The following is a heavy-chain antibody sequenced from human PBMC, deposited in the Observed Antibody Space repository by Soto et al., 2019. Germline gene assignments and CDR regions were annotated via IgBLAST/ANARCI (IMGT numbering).Heavy chain of an antibody. CDR2: IIPILGIA. CDR3: AREASDSWWFDP. D-gene: IGHD2-21*01. CDR1: GGTIRSCT. J-gene: IGHJ5*02. V-gene: IGHV1-69*04. Sequence: SVEVSCEASGGTIRSCTIIWARQAPGQGLEWMGRIIPILGIANYAQKFQGRVTITADKSTSTAYMELSSLRSEDTAVYYCAREASDSWWFDPWGQGTLVTGSS.